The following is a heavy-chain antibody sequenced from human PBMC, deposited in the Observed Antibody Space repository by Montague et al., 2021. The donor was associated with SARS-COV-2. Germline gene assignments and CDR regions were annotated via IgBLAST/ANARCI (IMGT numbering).Heavy chain of an antibody. Sequence: SETLSLTCVVSDVSLSSSTWWSWVRQSPGKGLEWVGETYLSGFTQYNPSVKSRVSISLDDSRSQFSLRLTSVTAADTAVYFCARGGLGNRGFDYWGQGALVTVSS. CDR3: ARGGLGNRGFDY. CDR1: DVSLSSSTW. V-gene: IGHV4-4*02. CDR2: TYLSGFT. D-gene: IGHD3/OR15-3a*01. J-gene: IGHJ4*02.